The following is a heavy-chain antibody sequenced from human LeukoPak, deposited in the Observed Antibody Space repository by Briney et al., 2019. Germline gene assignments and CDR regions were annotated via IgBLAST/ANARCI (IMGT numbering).Heavy chain of an antibody. V-gene: IGHV4-34*01. J-gene: IGHJ4*02. CDR3: AREIAAMGNFDY. Sequence: PSETLSLTCAVYGGSFSGYYWSWIRQPPGKGLEWIGEINHSGSTNYNPSLKSRVTISVDTSKNQFSLKLSSVTAADTAVYYCAREIAAMGNFDYWGQGTLVTVSS. CDR1: GGSFSGYY. D-gene: IGHD5-18*01. CDR2: INHSGST.